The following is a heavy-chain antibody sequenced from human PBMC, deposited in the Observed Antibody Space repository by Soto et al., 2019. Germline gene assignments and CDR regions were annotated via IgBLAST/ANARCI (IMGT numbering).Heavy chain of an antibody. CDR2: ISAYNGNT. CDR3: ATYHLNSYYYGMDV. V-gene: IGHV1-18*01. CDR1: NYTFTSYG. J-gene: IGHJ6*02. Sequence: QVQLVQSGAEVKKPGASVKVSCKASNYTFTSYGISWVRQAPGQGLEWMGWISAYNGNTNYAQKLQGRVTMTTDTSTNTAYMDVRSLRSDDTAVYYCATYHLNSYYYGMDVWGQGTTVTVSS.